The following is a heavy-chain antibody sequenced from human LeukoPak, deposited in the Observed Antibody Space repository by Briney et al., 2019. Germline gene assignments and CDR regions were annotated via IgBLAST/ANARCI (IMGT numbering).Heavy chain of an antibody. CDR2: ISSSSSYI. J-gene: IGHJ4*02. D-gene: IGHD4-17*01. CDR1: GFTFSTNA. Sequence: GGSLRLSCAASGFTFSTNAMSWVRQAPGKGLEWVSSISSSSSYIYYADSVKGRFTISRDNAKNSLYLQMNSLRAEDTAVYYCAGRDDYGDSTVYWGQGTLVTVSS. CDR3: AGRDDYGDSTVY. V-gene: IGHV3-21*01.